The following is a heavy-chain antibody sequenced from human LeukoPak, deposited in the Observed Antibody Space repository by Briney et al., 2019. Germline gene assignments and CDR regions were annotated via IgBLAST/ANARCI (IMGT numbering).Heavy chain of an antibody. D-gene: IGHD4-23*01. V-gene: IGHV1-2*02. J-gene: IGHJ4*02. CDR1: GYTFTGYY. Sequence: GASVKVSCKASGYTFTGYYMHWVRQAPGQGLEWMGWINPNSGGTNYAQKFQGRVTMTRDTSTSTVYMELSSLRSEDTAVYYCAREPASHYGGRYYFDYWGQGTLVTVSS. CDR2: INPNSGGT. CDR3: AREPASHYGGRYYFDY.